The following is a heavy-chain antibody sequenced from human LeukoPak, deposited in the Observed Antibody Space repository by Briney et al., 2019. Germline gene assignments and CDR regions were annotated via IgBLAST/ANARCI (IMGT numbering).Heavy chain of an antibody. V-gene: IGHV4-39*07. CDR2: IYYSGST. Sequence: SETLSLTCTVAGGTISSSSYYWGWIRQPPGKGLEWIGSIYYSGSTYYNPSLKSRVTISVDTSKNQFSLKLSSVTAADTAVYYCATHTYSGYYYSSWGQGTLVTVSS. CDR1: GGTISSSSYY. J-gene: IGHJ4*02. D-gene: IGHD3-22*01. CDR3: ATHTYSGYYYSS.